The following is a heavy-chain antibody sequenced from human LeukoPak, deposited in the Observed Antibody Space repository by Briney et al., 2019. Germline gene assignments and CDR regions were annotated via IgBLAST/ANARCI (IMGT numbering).Heavy chain of an antibody. J-gene: IGHJ3*02. CDR2: VNHSGRT. V-gene: IGHV4-34*01. D-gene: IGHD3-22*01. Sequence: NPSETLSLTCGVSGGSFTSYYWTWIRQPPGKGLEWIGEVNHSGRTNYNPSLKNRVTISVDTSKNQFSLKLSSVTAADTAVYYCARDRYYYDSSGTWGVFDIWGQGTMVTVSS. CDR1: GGSFTSYY. CDR3: ARDRYYYDSSGTWGVFDI.